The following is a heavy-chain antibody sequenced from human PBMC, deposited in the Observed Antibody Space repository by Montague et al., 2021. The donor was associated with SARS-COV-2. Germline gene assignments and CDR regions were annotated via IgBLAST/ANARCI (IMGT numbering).Heavy chain of an antibody. CDR3: ARTSRGSRYFYGVDV. CDR2: IFRSGAT. V-gene: IGHV4-61*01. CDR1: GASISTGPFY. D-gene: IGHD3-10*01. Sequence: SETLSLTCTVSGASISTGPFYWSWIRQYPGKGLEWIGYIFRSGATNYNPPLKSRVIISLDTSKSQFSLRLSSVTAADTAIYYCARTSRGSRYFYGVDVWGQGTTVTVSS. J-gene: IGHJ6*02.